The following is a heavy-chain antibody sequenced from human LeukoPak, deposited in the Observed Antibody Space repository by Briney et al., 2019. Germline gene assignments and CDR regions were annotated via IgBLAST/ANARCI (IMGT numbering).Heavy chain of an antibody. CDR1: GFTFSSYG. Sequence: GGSLRLSCAASGFTFSSYGMHWVRQAPGMGLEWVAIISYDGSNQYYADFVKGRFTISRDNSRNTLYLQMNSLRAEDTAVYYCARDLYSSAFDYWGQGTLVTVSS. J-gene: IGHJ4*02. CDR2: ISYDGSNQ. D-gene: IGHD6-13*01. CDR3: ARDLYSSAFDY. V-gene: IGHV3-30*03.